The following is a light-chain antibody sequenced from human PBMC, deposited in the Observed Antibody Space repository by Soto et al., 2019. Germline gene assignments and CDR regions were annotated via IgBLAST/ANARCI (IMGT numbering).Light chain of an antibody. J-gene: IGKJ5*01. Sequence: EIELTQSPGTLSLSPVERTTLSCSASQSVSSSYLAWYQQKPGQAPRLLIYGASTRATGIPARFSGSGSGTDFTLTISILQSEDFAVYCCQQRSKRPITFGQGTRLEIK. CDR3: QQRSKRPIT. CDR2: GAS. V-gene: IGKV3-20*01. CDR1: QSVSSSY.